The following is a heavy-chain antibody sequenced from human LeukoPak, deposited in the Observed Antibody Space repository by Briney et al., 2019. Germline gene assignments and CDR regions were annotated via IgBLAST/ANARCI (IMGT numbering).Heavy chain of an antibody. V-gene: IGHV3-66*01. CDR1: GFTVSSNY. J-gene: IGHJ4*02. Sequence: GGSLRLSCAASGFTVSSNYMSWVRQAPGKGLEWVSVIYSGGSTYYADSVQGRFTISRDNSKNTLYLQMNSMRAEDTAVYYFARGIRGVIYFDYWGQGTLVTVSS. D-gene: IGHD3-10*01. CDR2: IYSGGST. CDR3: ARGIRGVIYFDY.